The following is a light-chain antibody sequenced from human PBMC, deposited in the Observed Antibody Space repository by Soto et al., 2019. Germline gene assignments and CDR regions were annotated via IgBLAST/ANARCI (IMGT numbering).Light chain of an antibody. CDR2: EVN. V-gene: IGLV2-23*02. CDR3: CSYAGTVADV. Sequence: QSALTQPASVSGSPGQSITISCAGTGSDVGAYNLVSWYQQHPGKAPNLILCEVNPRPSGSARRFAGSTAGDTASLTISGRQAEDEADYCCCSYAGTVADVFGTGTKLTVL. CDR1: GSDVGAYNL. J-gene: IGLJ1*01.